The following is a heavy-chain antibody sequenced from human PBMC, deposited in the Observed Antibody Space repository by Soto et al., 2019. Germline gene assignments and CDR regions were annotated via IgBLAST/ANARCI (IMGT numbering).Heavy chain of an antibody. Sequence: EVQLLESGGGLVQPGESLRLSCAASGFTFSTFAMSWVRQAPGKGLEWVSSISGSGTNTYFAESVRGQFTISRDNAKSTLCLQMSSLSAEDPCVYYCTKCATEGGSCYFDPWGPGTLVTVSS. V-gene: IGHV3-23*01. D-gene: IGHD5-12*01. CDR2: ISGSGTNT. CDR3: TKCATEGGSCYFDP. J-gene: IGHJ5*02. CDR1: GFTFSTFA.